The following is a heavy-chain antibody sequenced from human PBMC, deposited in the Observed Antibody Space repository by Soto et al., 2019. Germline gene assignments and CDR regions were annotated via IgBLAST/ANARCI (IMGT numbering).Heavy chain of an antibody. CDR2: IIPSFGTA. Sequence: QVQLVQSGAEVKKPGSSVKVSCTASGGTFSSYAISWVRQAPGQGLEWMGGIIPSFGTANYAQTFQGRVTMTADEPTSTAYMELSSLRSEDTAVSYCARLVHGYSPVFDYWGQGTLVTVSS. CDR3: ARLVHGYSPVFDY. V-gene: IGHV1-69*12. D-gene: IGHD5-18*01. CDR1: GGTFSSYA. J-gene: IGHJ4*02.